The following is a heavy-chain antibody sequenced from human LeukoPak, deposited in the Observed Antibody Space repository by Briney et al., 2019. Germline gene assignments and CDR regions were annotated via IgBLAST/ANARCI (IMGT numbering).Heavy chain of an antibody. V-gene: IGHV3-23*01. CDR2: ISGSGGRT. J-gene: IGHJ4*02. CDR1: GFTFSSYA. Sequence: PRGSLRLSCAAPGFTFSSYAMSWVRQAPGKGLEWVSGISGSGGRTYYADSVKGRFTISRDNSKNTLYLQMNSLRAEDTAVYYCAKENYDSSGYYGEWGQGTLVTVSS. D-gene: IGHD3-22*01. CDR3: AKENYDSSGYYGE.